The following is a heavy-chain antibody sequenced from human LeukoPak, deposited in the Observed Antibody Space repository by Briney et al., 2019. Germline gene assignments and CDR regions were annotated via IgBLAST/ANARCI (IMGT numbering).Heavy chain of an antibody. Sequence: PGGSLRLSCAASGFTFDDYGMSWVRQAPGKGLEWVSGINWNGGSTGYADSVKGRFTISRDNAKNSLYLQMNSLRAEDTALYYCARDGGYCSGGSRYRYFDYWGQGTLVTVSS. CDR1: GFTFDDYG. CDR2: INWNGGST. D-gene: IGHD2-15*01. J-gene: IGHJ4*02. V-gene: IGHV3-20*04. CDR3: ARDGGYCSGGSRYRYFDY.